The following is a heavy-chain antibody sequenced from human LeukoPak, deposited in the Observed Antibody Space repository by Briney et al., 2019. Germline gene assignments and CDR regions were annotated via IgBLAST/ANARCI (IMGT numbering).Heavy chain of an antibody. J-gene: IGHJ4*02. D-gene: IGHD5-12*01. V-gene: IGHV4-59*08. CDR1: GGSISSYY. CDR2: IYYSGST. Sequence: SETLSLTCTVSGGSISSYYWSWIRQPPGKGLEWIGYIYYSGSTNYNPPLKSRVTISVDTSKSQFSLKLSSVTAADTAVYYCARSPEYSGYDQYFDYWGQGTLVTVSS. CDR3: ARSPEYSGYDQYFDY.